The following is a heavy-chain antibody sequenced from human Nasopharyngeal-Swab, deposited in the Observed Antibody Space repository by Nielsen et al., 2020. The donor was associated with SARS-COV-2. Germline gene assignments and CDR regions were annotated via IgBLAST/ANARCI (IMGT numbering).Heavy chain of an antibody. J-gene: IGHJ4*02. V-gene: IGHV3-30*03. Sequence: GESLKISCAASGFTFSAHGMHWVRQAPGKGLEWVAFVSYDRADKYYADSVKGRFTISRDNSRNTVYLQINSLRAEDTAVYFCARGNGSPTYFDYWGQGTLVTVSS. CDR2: VSYDRADK. D-gene: IGHD1-26*01. CDR3: ARGNGSPTYFDY. CDR1: GFTFSAHG.